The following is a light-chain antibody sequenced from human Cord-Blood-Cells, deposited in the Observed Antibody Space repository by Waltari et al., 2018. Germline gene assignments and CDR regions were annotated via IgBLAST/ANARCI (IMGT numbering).Light chain of an antibody. CDR1: QSISSY. Sequence: IQMTPSPSSLSASVGDRVTNTCRASQSISSYLNWYQQKPGKAPKLLIYAASSLQSGVPSRFSGSGSGTDFTLTISSLQPEDFATYYCQQSYSTPLTFGGGTKVEIK. CDR2: AAS. V-gene: IGKV1-39*01. J-gene: IGKJ4*01. CDR3: QQSYSTPLT.